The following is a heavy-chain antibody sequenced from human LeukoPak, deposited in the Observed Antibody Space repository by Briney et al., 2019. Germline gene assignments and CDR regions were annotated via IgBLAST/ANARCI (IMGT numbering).Heavy chain of an antibody. CDR1: GFAFGTYS. CDR3: ARDESEFYDTSGYLHY. Sequence: PGGSLRLSCAASGFAFGTYSLSWVRQAPGGGLEWVSSISDDGTYTFYADSVKGRFTISRDNPKNTLYLQMNSLRDEDTAVYYCARDESEFYDTSGYLHYWGPGTPVTVSA. J-gene: IGHJ4*02. D-gene: IGHD3-22*01. V-gene: IGHV3-23*01. CDR2: ISDDGTYT.